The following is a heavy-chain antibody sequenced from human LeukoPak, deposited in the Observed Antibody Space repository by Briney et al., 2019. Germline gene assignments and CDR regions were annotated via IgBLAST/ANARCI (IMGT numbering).Heavy chain of an antibody. D-gene: IGHD2-15*01. Sequence: SETLSLTCTVSGGSISSSSYYWGWIRQPPGKGLEWVGSIYYSGSTYYNPSLKSRVTISVDTSKNQFSLKLSSVTAADTAVYYCARHLSHWTFRRVVVPAFDYWGQGTLVTVSS. CDR1: GGSISSSSYY. V-gene: IGHV4-39*01. CDR3: ARHLSHWTFRRVVVPAFDY. CDR2: IYYSGST. J-gene: IGHJ4*02.